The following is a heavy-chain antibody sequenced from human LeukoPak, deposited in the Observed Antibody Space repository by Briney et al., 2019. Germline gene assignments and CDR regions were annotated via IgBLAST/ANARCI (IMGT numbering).Heavy chain of an antibody. J-gene: IGHJ4*02. D-gene: IGHD1-26*01. CDR2: IYSGTT. CDR3: ARDMGGRFDY. V-gene: IGHV3-53*01. Sequence: PGGSLRLSCAASGFTVSSNSMSWVRQAPRKGLEWVSFIYSGTTHYSDSVKGRFTISRDNSKNTLYPQMNSLRAEDTAVYYCARDMGGRFDYWGQGTLVTVSS. CDR1: GFTVSSNS.